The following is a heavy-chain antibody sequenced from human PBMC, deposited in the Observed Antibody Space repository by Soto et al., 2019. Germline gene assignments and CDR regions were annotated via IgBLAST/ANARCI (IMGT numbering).Heavy chain of an antibody. Sequence: GGSLRLSCAASGFTFSSYAMSWVRQAPGKGLEWVSAISGSGGSTYYADSVKGRFTISRDNSKNTLYLQMNSLRAEDTAVYYCAKDSYPGRDYYYYYGMDVWGQGTTVTVSS. CDR2: ISGSGGST. D-gene: IGHD2-2*02. J-gene: IGHJ6*02. CDR1: GFTFSSYA. CDR3: AKDSYPGRDYYYYYGMDV. V-gene: IGHV3-23*01.